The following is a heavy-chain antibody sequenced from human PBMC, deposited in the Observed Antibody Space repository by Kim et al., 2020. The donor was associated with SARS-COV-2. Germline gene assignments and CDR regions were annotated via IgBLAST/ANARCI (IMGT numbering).Heavy chain of an antibody. V-gene: IGHV3-23*01. J-gene: IGHJ6*02. Sequence: DSEKGLFTISRDNSKNTLYLQMNSLRAEDTAVYYCAKAYSRVVNNYGMDVWGQGTTVTVSS. CDR3: AKAYSRVVNNYGMDV. D-gene: IGHD2-15*01.